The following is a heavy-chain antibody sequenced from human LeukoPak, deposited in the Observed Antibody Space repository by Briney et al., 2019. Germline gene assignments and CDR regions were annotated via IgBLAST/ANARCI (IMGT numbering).Heavy chain of an antibody. D-gene: IGHD6-19*01. CDR3: AKYSSGWLIDS. J-gene: IGHJ4*02. CDR2: IHYSGST. V-gene: IGHV4-59*01. CDR1: SGSISTYY. Sequence: PSEPLPLTCTVSSGSISTYYWTWIRQPPGKGLDWIGQIHYSGSTNYNPSLKSRVTISIDTSKNQFSLELSSVTAADTAVYYCAKYSSGWLIDSWGQGTLVTVSS.